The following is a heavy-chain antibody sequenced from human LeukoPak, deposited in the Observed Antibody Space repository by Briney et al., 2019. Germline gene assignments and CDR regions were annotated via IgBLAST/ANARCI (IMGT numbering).Heavy chain of an antibody. V-gene: IGHV1-69*13. D-gene: IGHD1-14*01. CDR3: ARGRGITGTTGH. CDR1: GGTFSSYA. J-gene: IGHJ1*01. Sequence: ASVKASCKASGGTFSSYAISWVRQAPGQGLEWMGGIIPIFGTANYAQKFQGRVTITADESTSTAYMELSSLRSEDTAVYYCARGRGITGTTGHWGQGTLVTVSS. CDR2: IIPIFGTA.